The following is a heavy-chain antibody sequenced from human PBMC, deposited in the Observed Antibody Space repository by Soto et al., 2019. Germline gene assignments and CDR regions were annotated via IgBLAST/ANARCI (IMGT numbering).Heavy chain of an antibody. CDR3: TRALHHRGAVGDDAFDL. D-gene: IGHD3-16*01. V-gene: IGHV3-33*01. Sequence: GGSLRLSCAASGFTFSYYAMHWVRQAPGKGLEWISVIWNDGGYKYNVDSVKGRFTISRDNSKNTMYLQMNSLRAEDTGVYFCTRALHHRGAVGDDAFDLWGQGTMVTVSS. CDR1: GFTFSYYA. J-gene: IGHJ3*01. CDR2: IWNDGGYK.